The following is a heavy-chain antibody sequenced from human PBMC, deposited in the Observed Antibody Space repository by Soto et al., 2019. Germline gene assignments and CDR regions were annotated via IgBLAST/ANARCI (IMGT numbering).Heavy chain of an antibody. CDR3: ARGVETYYYGSGLGGMDV. Sequence: GGSLRLSCAASGFTFSSYGMHWVRQAPGKGLEWVAVIWYDGSNKYYADSVKGRFTISRDNSKNTLYLQMNSLRAEDTAVYYCARGVETYYYGSGLGGMDVWGQGTTVTVS. J-gene: IGHJ6*02. CDR2: IWYDGSNK. D-gene: IGHD3-10*01. V-gene: IGHV3-33*01. CDR1: GFTFSSYG.